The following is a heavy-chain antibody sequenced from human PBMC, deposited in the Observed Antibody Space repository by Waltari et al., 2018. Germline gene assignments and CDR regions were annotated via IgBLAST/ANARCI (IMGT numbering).Heavy chain of an antibody. CDR1: GYTFTSYY. Sequence: QVQLVQSGAEVKKPGASVKVSCKASGYTFTSYYMHWVRQAPGQGLEWMGIINPSGGSTSYAQKFQGRVTMTRDTSTSTVYMELSSLRAEDTAVYYCAKSHGYNQLGEDAFDIWGQGTMVTVSS. J-gene: IGHJ3*02. V-gene: IGHV1-46*01. CDR2: INPSGGST. D-gene: IGHD3-10*01. CDR3: AKSHGYNQLGEDAFDI.